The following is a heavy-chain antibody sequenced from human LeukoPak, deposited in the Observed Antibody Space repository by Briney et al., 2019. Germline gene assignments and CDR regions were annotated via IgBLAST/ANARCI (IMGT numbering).Heavy chain of an antibody. V-gene: IGHV3-30*03. CDR3: ASGWYVDNPGPNDY. CDR1: GFTFSSYG. D-gene: IGHD6-19*01. J-gene: IGHJ4*02. Sequence: GGSLRLSCAASGFTFSSYGMHWVRQAPGKGLGWVAVISYDGSNKYYADSVKGRFTISRDNSKNTLYLQMNSLRAEDTAVYYCASGWYVDNPGPNDYWGQGTLVTVSS. CDR2: ISYDGSNK.